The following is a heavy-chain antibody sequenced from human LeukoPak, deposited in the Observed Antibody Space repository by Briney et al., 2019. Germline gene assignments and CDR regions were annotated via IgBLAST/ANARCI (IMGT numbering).Heavy chain of an antibody. J-gene: IGHJ3*02. D-gene: IGHD6-13*01. CDR2: INSNGSST. CDR3: AKVYSTLFDAFDI. Sequence: PGGSLRLSCAASGFTFSSYWMHWVRQAPGKGLVWVSRINSNGSSTTYADSVKGRVTISRDNAKNTLYLQMNSLRAEDTAVYYCAKVYSTLFDAFDIWGQGTMVTVSS. CDR1: GFTFSSYW. V-gene: IGHV3-74*01.